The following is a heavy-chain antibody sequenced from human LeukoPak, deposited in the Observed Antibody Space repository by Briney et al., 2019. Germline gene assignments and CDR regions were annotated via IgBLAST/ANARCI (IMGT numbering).Heavy chain of an antibody. J-gene: IGHJ4*02. CDR1: GFTFSSYS. CDR2: IRSSSSYI. V-gene: IGHV3-21*01. Sequence: GGSLRLSCAASGFTFSSYSMNWVRQAPGKGLEWVSSIRSSSSYIYYADSVKGRFTISRDNAKNSLYLQLNSLRAEDTAVYYCARDQGKGYWGQGTLVTVSS. CDR3: ARDQGKGY. D-gene: IGHD3-10*01.